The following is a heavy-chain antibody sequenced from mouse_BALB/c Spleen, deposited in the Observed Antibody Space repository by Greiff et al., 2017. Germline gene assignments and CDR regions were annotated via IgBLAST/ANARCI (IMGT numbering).Heavy chain of an antibody. J-gene: IGHJ4*01. CDR3: NGGDY. CDR1: GFNIKDYY. CDR2: IDPENGDT. V-gene: IGHV14-4*02. Sequence: VQLQQSGAELVRSGASVKLSCTASGFNIKDYYMHWVRQRPEQGLEWIGWIDPENGDTEYAPKFQGKATMTADTSSNTAYLQLSSLTSEDTAVYYCNGGDYWGQGTSVTVSS.